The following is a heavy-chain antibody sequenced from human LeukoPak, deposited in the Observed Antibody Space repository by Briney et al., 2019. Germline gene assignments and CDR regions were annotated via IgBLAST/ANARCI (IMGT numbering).Heavy chain of an antibody. J-gene: IGHJ5*02. CDR1: GGSISSYY. CDR2: IYYSGST. V-gene: IGHV4-59*01. Sequence: SETLSLTCTVSGGSISSYYWSWIRQPPGKGLEWIGYIYYSGSTNYNPSLKSRVTISVDTSKNQFSLKLSSVTAADTAVYYCARTALGDGWFDPWGQGTLVTVSS. CDR3: ARTALGDGWFDP. D-gene: IGHD3-10*01.